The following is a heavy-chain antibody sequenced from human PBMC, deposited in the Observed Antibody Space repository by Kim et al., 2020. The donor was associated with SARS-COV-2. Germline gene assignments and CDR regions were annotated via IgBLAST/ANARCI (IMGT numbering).Heavy chain of an antibody. V-gene: IGHV4-34*01. CDR3: ARGGYYYDRTMWAFDI. CDR2: INHSGST. Sequence: SETLSLTCAVYGGSFSGYYWSWIRQPPGKGLEWIGEINHSGSTNYNPSLKSRVTISVDTSKNQCSLKLSSVTAADTAVYYCARGGYYYDRTMWAFDIWGQGTMVTVSS. D-gene: IGHD3-22*01. CDR1: GGSFSGYY. J-gene: IGHJ3*02.